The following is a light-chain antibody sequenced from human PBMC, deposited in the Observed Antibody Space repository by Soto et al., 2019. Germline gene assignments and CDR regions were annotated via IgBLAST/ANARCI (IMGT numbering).Light chain of an antibody. Sequence: QSALTQPASISGSLGQSITISCTGTRNDVGDYDYVSWYQQHPGKAPKLLIYDVNNRPSGVSTRFYGSKSGNTASLTISGLPPQGGADYYCISATDRPSPYIFGTGTKLTVL. V-gene: IGLV2-14*03. J-gene: IGLJ1*01. CDR3: ISATDRPSPYI. CDR2: DVN. CDR1: RNDVGDYDY.